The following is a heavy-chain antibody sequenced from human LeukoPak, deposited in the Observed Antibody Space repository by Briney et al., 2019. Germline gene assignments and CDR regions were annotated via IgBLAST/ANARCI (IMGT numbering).Heavy chain of an antibody. CDR3: AKDEAYSGRAYGMDV. V-gene: IGHV3-23*01. Sequence: GGSLRLSCAASGLTGSHNYVSWVRQAPGKGLEWVSVISGSGGSTYYADSVKGRFTISRDNSKNTLYLQMNSLRAEDTAVYYCAKDEAYSGRAYGMDVWGQGTTVTVSS. CDR2: ISGSGGST. D-gene: IGHD1-26*01. CDR1: GLTGSHNY. J-gene: IGHJ6*02.